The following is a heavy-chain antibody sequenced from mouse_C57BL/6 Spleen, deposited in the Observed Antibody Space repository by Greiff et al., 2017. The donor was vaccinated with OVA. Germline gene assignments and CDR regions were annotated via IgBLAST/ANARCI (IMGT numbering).Heavy chain of an antibody. D-gene: IGHD1-1*01. Sequence: EVKVVESEGGLVQPGSSMKLSCTASGFTFSDYYMAWVRQVPEKGLEWVANINYDGSSTYYLDSLKSRFLISRDNAKNILYLQMSSLKSEDTATYYCARSYYGSSYFDYWGQGTTLTVSS. CDR2: INYDGSST. CDR3: ARSYYGSSYFDY. J-gene: IGHJ2*01. CDR1: GFTFSDYY. V-gene: IGHV5-16*01.